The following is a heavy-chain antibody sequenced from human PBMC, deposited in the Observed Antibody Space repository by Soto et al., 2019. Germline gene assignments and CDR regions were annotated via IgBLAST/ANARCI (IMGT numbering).Heavy chain of an antibody. CDR3: ARESRLYYGSGSYYKYFDY. CDR1: GYTFTSYG. V-gene: IGHV1-18*01. CDR2: ISAYNGNT. D-gene: IGHD3-10*01. Sequence: AASVKVSCKASGYTFTSYGISWVRQAPGQGLEWMGWISAYNGNTNYAQKLQGRVTMTTDTSTSTAYMELRSLRSDDTAVYYCARESRLYYGSGSYYKYFDYWGQGTLVTVSS. J-gene: IGHJ4*02.